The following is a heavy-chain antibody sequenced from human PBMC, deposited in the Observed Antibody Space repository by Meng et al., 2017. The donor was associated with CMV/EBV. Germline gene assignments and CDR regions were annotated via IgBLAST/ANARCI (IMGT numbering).Heavy chain of an antibody. J-gene: IGHJ6*02. D-gene: IGHD1-26*01. Sequence: ASVKVSCKASGYTFTSYDINWARQATGQGLEWMGWMNPNSGNTGYAQKFQGRVTMTTDTSTSTAYMELRSLRSDDTAVCYCARGGIVGATEYYYYGMDVWGQGTTVTVSS. V-gene: IGHV1-8*01. CDR3: ARGGIVGATEYYYYGMDV. CDR1: GYTFTSYD. CDR2: MNPNSGNT.